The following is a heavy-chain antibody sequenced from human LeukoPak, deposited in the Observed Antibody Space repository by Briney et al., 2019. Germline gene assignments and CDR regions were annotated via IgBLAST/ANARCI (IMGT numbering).Heavy chain of an antibody. CDR1: XFXFSSYA. J-gene: IGHJ4*02. CDR3: ARSTWIQLWPFDY. D-gene: IGHD5-18*01. CDR2: ISGSGGST. V-gene: IGHV3-23*01. Sequence: ASXFXFSSYAXSGVRRAPGKGREGVSAISGSGGSTYYADSVKGRFTISRDNSKNTLYLQMNSLRAEDTAVYYCARSTWIQLWPFDYWGQGTLVTVSS.